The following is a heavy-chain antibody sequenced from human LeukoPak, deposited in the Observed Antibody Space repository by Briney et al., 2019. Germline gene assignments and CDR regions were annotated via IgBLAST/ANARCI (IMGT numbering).Heavy chain of an antibody. CDR3: ARDPDCSGGSCPVY. J-gene: IGHJ4*02. CDR1: GFTVSSNY. V-gene: IGHV3-66*01. Sequence: GGSLRLSCAASGFTVSSNYMSWVRQAPGKGLEWVSVIYSGGSTYYADSVKGRFTISRDNSKSTLYLQMNSLRAEDTAVYYCARDPDCSGGSCPVYWGQGTLVTVSS. CDR2: IYSGGST. D-gene: IGHD2-15*01.